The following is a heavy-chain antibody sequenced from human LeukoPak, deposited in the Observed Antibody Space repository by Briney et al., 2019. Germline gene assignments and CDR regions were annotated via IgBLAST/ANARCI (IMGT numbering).Heavy chain of an antibody. V-gene: IGHV4-4*09. CDR3: ARHGHYDFWSGYYTNTNWFDP. D-gene: IGHD3-3*01. CDR2: IYTSGST. Sequence: SETLSLTCTVSGGSISSYYWSWIRQPPGKGLEWIGYIYTSGSTNYNPSLKSRVTISVDTSKNQFSLKLSSVTAADTAVYCCARHGHYDFWSGYYTNTNWFDPWGQGTLVTVSS. J-gene: IGHJ5*02. CDR1: GGSISSYY.